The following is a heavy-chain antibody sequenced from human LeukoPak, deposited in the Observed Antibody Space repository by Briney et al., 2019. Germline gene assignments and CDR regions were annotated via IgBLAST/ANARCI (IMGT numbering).Heavy chain of an antibody. D-gene: IGHD3-22*01. V-gene: IGHV4-34*01. J-gene: IGHJ4*02. CDR3: ARLETSYDSSGYCATHFDY. Sequence: PSETLSLTCAVYGGSFSGYYWSWIRQPPGKGLEWIGEINHSGSTTYNPSLKSRVTISVDTSKNQFSLKLSSVTAADTAVYYCARLETSYDSSGYCATHFDYWGQGTLVTVSS. CDR2: INHSGST. CDR1: GGSFSGYY.